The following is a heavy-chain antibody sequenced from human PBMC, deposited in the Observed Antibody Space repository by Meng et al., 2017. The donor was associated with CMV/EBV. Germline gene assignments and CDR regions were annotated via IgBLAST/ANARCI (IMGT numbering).Heavy chain of an antibody. J-gene: IGHJ5*02. D-gene: IGHD3-3*01. CDR2: VAWDDDK. CDR1: FSLKTYGVR. V-gene: IGHV2-5*02. Sequence: FSLKTYGVRVAWVRQSPGKALEWLALVAWDDDKRYTPSLSGRLTITEDTSKSQVVLTMTDMDPVDTGTYYCAHRRYGGTNYDFFDPWGQGLLVTVSS. CDR3: AHRRYGGTNYDFFDP.